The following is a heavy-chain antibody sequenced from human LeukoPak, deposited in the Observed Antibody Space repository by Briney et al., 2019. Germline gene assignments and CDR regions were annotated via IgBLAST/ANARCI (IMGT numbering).Heavy chain of an antibody. Sequence: GGSLRLSCAASGFTFSSYAMNWVRQAPGKGLEWVSTISGSGGSTYYADSVKGRFTISRDNSKNTLYLQMDSLRAEDTAVYYCAKRGDGYFYYFDYWGQGTLVTVSS. J-gene: IGHJ4*02. CDR1: GFTFSSYA. CDR3: AKRGDGYFYYFDY. CDR2: ISGSGGST. V-gene: IGHV3-23*01. D-gene: IGHD5-24*01.